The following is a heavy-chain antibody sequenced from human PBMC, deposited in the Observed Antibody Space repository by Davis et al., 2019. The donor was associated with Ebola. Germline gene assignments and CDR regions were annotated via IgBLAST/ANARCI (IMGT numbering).Heavy chain of an antibody. CDR1: GFTFSSYA. CDR2: ISGSGGST. D-gene: IGHD3-16*02. J-gene: IGHJ4*02. Sequence: PGGSLRLSCAASGFTFSSYAMSWVRQAPGKGLEWVSAISGSGGSTYYADSVKGRFTISRDNSKNTLYLQMNSLRAEDTAVYYCAKGSMITFGGVIVNPTPFDYWGQGTLVTVSS. CDR3: AKGSMITFGGVIVNPTPFDY. V-gene: IGHV3-23*01.